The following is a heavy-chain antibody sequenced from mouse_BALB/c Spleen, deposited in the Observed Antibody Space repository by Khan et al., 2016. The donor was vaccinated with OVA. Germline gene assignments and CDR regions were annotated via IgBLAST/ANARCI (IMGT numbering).Heavy chain of an antibody. Sequence: QVQLKQSGPGLVAPSQSLSITCTVSGFSLTSYGVHWVRQPPGQGLEWLGVIWADGSTNYNSALMSRLSISKDNSNTQVFLIMNSLQTDDTALYCFGGLEDKWGQGTTLTGSS. CDR2: IWADGST. J-gene: IGHJ2*01. CDR1: GFSLTSYG. V-gene: IGHV2-9*02. CDR3: GGLEDK.